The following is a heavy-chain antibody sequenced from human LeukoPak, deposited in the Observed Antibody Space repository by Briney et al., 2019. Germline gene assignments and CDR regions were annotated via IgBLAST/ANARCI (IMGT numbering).Heavy chain of an antibody. CDR3: ARVGYDILTARGWFDP. CDR1: GGTFSSYA. Sequence: VASVKVSCKASGGTFSSYAISWVRQAPGQGLEWMGGIIPIFGTANYAQKFQGRVTITADKSTSTAYMELSSLRSEDTAVYYCARVGYDILTARGWFDPWGQGTLVTVSS. CDR2: IIPIFGTA. J-gene: IGHJ5*02. D-gene: IGHD3-9*01. V-gene: IGHV1-69*06.